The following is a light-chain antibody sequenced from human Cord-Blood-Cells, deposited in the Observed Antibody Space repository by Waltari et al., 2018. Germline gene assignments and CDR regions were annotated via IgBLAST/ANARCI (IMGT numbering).Light chain of an antibody. J-gene: IGLJ2*01. Sequence: QSALTQPASVSGSPGQSITISCTGTSSDVGGYNYVSWYQQHPGKAPKLMIYDGSNRPSGVSNRFSGSKSGNTASLTFSGLQAEDEADYYCSSYTSSSTVVFGGGTKLTVL. CDR1: SSDVGGYNY. CDR3: SSYTSSSTVV. V-gene: IGLV2-14*01. CDR2: DGS.